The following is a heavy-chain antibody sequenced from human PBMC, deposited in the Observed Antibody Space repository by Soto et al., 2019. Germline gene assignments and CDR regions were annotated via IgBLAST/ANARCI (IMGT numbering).Heavy chain of an antibody. D-gene: IGHD6-13*01. CDR1: GFSLSTSGVG. V-gene: IGHV2-5*01. J-gene: IGHJ3*02. Sequence: SGPTLVNPTQTLTLTCTFSGFSLSTSGVGVGWIRQPPGKALEWLALIYWNDDKRYSPSLKSRLTITKDTSKNQVVLTMTNMDPVDTATYYCAHRIEAAGFRPDAFDIWGQGTMVTVSS. CDR2: IYWNDDK. CDR3: AHRIEAAGFRPDAFDI.